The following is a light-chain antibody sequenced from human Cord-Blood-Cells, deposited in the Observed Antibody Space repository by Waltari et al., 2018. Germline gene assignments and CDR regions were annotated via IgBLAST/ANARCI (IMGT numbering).Light chain of an antibody. CDR2: KAS. Sequence: DIQMTQSPSTLSASVGDRVTITCRASQSISSWLAWYQQKPGKAPKLLIYKASSLESVVPSRFSGSGSGTEFTLTISSLQPDDFATYYCQQYNSYSRTFGPGTKVDIK. V-gene: IGKV1-5*03. CDR3: QQYNSYSRT. J-gene: IGKJ3*01. CDR1: QSISSW.